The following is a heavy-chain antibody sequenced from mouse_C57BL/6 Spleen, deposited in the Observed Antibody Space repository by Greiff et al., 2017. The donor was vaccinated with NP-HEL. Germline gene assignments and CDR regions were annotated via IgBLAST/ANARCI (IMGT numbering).Heavy chain of an antibody. D-gene: IGHD2-3*01. CDR2: IWSGGST. CDR1: GFSLTSYG. CDR3: ASLYDGRAMDY. Sequence: QVQLKESGPGLVQPSQSLSITCTVSGFSLTSYGVHWVRQSPGKGLEWLGVIWSGGSTDYNAAFISRLSISKDNSKSQVFFKMNSLQADDTAIYYCASLYDGRAMDYWGQGTSVTVSS. J-gene: IGHJ4*01. V-gene: IGHV2-2*01.